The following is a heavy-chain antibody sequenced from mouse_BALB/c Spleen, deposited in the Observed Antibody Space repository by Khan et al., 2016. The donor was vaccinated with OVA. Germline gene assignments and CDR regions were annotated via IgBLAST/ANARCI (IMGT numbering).Heavy chain of an antibody. J-gene: IGHJ3*01. Sequence: VRLQQSGAELVKPGASVKLSCTASGFTIKDTYMHWVKQRPEQGLEWIGRIDPANGNTKYDPKFQGKATITADTSSNTAYLQLSSLTSEDTAIYYCARDHWDVFAYWGQGTLVTVSA. CDR3: ARDHWDVFAY. CDR1: GFTIKDTY. V-gene: IGHV14-3*02. CDR2: IDPANGNT. D-gene: IGHD4-1*01.